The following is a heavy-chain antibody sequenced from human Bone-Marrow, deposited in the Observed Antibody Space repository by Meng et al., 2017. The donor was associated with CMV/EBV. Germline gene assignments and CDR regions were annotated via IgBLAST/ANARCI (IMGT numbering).Heavy chain of an antibody. Sequence: GESLKISCAASGFTFSSYWMSWVRQAPGKGLEWVANIKQDGSEKYYVDSVKGRFTISRDNAKNSLNLQMNSLRAEDTAVYYCARGPQLFDYWGQGTLVTVSS. V-gene: IGHV3-7*03. CDR1: GFTFSSYW. D-gene: IGHD5-18*01. CDR3: ARGPQLFDY. J-gene: IGHJ4*02. CDR2: IKQDGSEK.